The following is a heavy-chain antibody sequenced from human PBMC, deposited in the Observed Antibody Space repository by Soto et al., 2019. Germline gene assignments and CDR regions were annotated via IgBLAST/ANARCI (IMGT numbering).Heavy chain of an antibody. V-gene: IGHV3-21*01. Sequence: EVQLVESGGGLVKPGGSLRLSCAASGFTFSSYSMNWVRQAPGKGLEWVPSISSSSSYIYYADSVKGRFTISRDNAKNSLYLQMNSLRAEDTAVYYCARQRAVAGTDYYYYGMDVWGQGTTVTVSS. J-gene: IGHJ6*02. D-gene: IGHD6-19*01. CDR1: GFTFSSYS. CDR3: ARQRAVAGTDYYYYGMDV. CDR2: ISSSSSYI.